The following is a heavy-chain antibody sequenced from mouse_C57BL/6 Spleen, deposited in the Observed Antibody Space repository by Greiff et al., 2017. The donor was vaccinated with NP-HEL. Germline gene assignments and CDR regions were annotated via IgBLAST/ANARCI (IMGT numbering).Heavy chain of an antibody. D-gene: IGHD2-1*01. Sequence: EVQLQQSGPELVKPGASVKISCTASGYSFTGYYMNWVQQSPEKSLEWIGEINPSTGGTTYNQKFKAKATLTVDKSSSTAYMQLKSLTSEDSAVYYCARGGVGNPFAYWGQGTLVTVSA. CDR1: GYSFTGYY. V-gene: IGHV1-42*01. J-gene: IGHJ3*01. CDR2: INPSTGGT. CDR3: ARGGVGNPFAY.